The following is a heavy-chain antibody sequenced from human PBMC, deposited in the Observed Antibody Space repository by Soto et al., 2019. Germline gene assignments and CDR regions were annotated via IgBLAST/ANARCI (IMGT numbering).Heavy chain of an antibody. V-gene: IGHV1-69*08. CDR1: GGTFSSYT. Sequence: QVQLVQSWAEVKKPGSSVKVSCKASGGTFSSYTISWVRQAPGQGLEWMGRIIPILGIANYAQKFQGRVTITADKSTSTAYMELSSLRSEDTAVYYCARDAWIQLWFSGMDVWGQGTTVTVSS. J-gene: IGHJ6*02. CDR2: IIPILGIA. D-gene: IGHD5-18*01. CDR3: ARDAWIQLWFSGMDV.